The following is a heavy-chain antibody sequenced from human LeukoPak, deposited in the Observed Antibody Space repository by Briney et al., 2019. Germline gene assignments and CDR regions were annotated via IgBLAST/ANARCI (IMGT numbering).Heavy chain of an antibody. V-gene: IGHV3-23*01. J-gene: IGHJ4*02. CDR3: AKDFVYGSRFPRPLDY. CDR1: GFTFSNYG. Sequence: GGSLRLSCAASGFTFSNYGMTWVRQAPGRGLEWVSGISNGGTNTYYTDSVKGRFTISRDNSRNTLYLQMNSLRADDTARYYCAKDFVYGSRFPRPLDYWGQGTLVTVSP. D-gene: IGHD3-3*01. CDR2: ISNGGTNT.